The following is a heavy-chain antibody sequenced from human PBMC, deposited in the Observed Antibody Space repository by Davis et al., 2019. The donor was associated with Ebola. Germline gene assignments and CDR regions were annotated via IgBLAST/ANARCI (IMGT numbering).Heavy chain of an antibody. V-gene: IGHV4-59*12. CDR1: GGSISSYY. CDR3: AREGRVPAALGYYYYYYMDV. Sequence: PSETLSLTCTVPGGSISSYYWSWIRQPPGKGLEWIGYIYYSGSTNYNPSLKSRVTMSVDTSKNQFSLKLSSVTAADTAVYYCAREGRVPAALGYYYYYYMDVWGKGTTVTVSS. J-gene: IGHJ6*03. CDR2: IYYSGST. D-gene: IGHD2-2*01.